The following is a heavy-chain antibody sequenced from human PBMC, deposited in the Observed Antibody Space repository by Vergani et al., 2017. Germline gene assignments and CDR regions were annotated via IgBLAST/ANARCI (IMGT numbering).Heavy chain of an antibody. Sequence: QLQLQESGPGLVKPSETLSLTCTVSGGSISSSSYYWGWIRQPPGKGLEWIGSIYYSGSTYYNPSLKSRVTISVDTSKNQFSLKLSSVTAADTAVYYCARDYGVGYCSSTSCYTRAFDIWGQGTMVTVSS. J-gene: IGHJ3*02. CDR2: IYYSGST. V-gene: IGHV4-39*07. CDR3: ARDYGVGYCSSTSCYTRAFDI. D-gene: IGHD2-2*02. CDR1: GGSISSSSYY.